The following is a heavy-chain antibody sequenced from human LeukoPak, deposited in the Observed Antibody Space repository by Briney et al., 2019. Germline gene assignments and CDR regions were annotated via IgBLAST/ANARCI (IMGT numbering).Heavy chain of an antibody. CDR3: ARHFEDYGDWSHYFDY. D-gene: IGHD4-17*01. V-gene: IGHV1-8*03. CDR2: MNPNSGNT. J-gene: IGHJ4*02. CDR1: GYTFTSYD. Sequence: ASVKVSCKASGYTFTSYDINWVRQATGQGLEWMGWMNPNSGNTGYAQKFQGRVTITRNTSISTAYMELSSLRSEDTAVYYCARHFEDYGDWSHYFDYWGQGTLVTVSS.